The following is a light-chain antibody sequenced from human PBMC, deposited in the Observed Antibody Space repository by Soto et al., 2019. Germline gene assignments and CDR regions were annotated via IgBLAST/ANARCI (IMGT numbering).Light chain of an antibody. CDR2: GAS. Sequence: EIVLTQSPGTLSLSPGDSATLSCRASQSVTSNYLAWYQQKPGQAPRLLLYGASSRAIGIPDRFSGNGSGTDFTLTISRLEPEDFAVYYCQLYDTSPPRTFRGGTKVEIK. CDR1: QSVTSNY. J-gene: IGKJ4*01. CDR3: QLYDTSPPRT. V-gene: IGKV3-20*01.